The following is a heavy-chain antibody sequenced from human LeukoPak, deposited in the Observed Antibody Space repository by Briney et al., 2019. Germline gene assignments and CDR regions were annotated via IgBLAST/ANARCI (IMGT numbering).Heavy chain of an antibody. J-gene: IGHJ4*02. Sequence: ASVKVSCKVSGYTLTELSMHWVQQAPGKGLEWMGGFDPEDGETIYAQKFQGRVTMTEDTSTDTAYMELSSLRSEDTAIYYCVPNLAVTTALDNWGQGTLVTVSS. V-gene: IGHV1-24*01. CDR2: FDPEDGET. CDR3: VPNLAVTTALDN. CDR1: GYTLTELS. D-gene: IGHD4-11*01.